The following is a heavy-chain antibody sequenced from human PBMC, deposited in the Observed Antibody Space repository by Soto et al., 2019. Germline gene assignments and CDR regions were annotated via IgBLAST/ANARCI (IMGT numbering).Heavy chain of an antibody. CDR1: GYTFTSYA. J-gene: IGHJ4*02. Sequence: QVQLVQSGAEVKKPGASVKVSCRASGYTFTSYAIHWVRQAPGQRLEWMGWINTADDSKKFSQSTVTITRDTSASIVYMDLSTLRAEGPAVYLCARGSSWAYFDFWGQGTLVTVSS. V-gene: IGHV1-3*04. D-gene: IGHD6-13*01. CDR2: INTADDSK. CDR3: ARGSSWAYFDF.